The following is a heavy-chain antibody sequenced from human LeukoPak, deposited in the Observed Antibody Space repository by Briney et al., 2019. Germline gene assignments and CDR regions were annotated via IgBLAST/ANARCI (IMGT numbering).Heavy chain of an antibody. J-gene: IGHJ6*02. CDR3: ARGLQNYYYALDV. CDR2: IYYSGST. Sequence: SETLSLTCTVSGGSISSSSYYWGWIRQPPGMGLEWIGSIYYSGSTNYNPSLKSRVTISQDTSKNQFSLKLSSVTAADTAVYYCARGLQNYYYALDVWGPGTTVTVSS. V-gene: IGHV4-39*07. D-gene: IGHD2-15*01. CDR1: GGSISSSSYY.